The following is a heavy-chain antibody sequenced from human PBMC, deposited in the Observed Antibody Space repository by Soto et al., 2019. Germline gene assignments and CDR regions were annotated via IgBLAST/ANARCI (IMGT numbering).Heavy chain of an antibody. CDR2: INHSGST. V-gene: IGHV4-34*01. D-gene: IGHD3-22*01. J-gene: IGHJ4*02. CDR3: ASFTYYYDSSGSHDY. CDR1: GGSFSGYY. Sequence: KASETLSLTCAVYGGSFSGYYWSWIRQPPGKGLEWIGEINHSGSTNYNPSLKSRATISVDTSKNQFSLKLSSVTAADTAVYYCASFTYYYDSSGSHDYWGQGTLVTVSS.